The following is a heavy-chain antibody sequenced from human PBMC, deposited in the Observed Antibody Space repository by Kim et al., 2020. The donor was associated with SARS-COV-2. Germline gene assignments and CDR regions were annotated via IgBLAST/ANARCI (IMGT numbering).Heavy chain of an antibody. CDR1: GFTFSSYA. V-gene: IGHV3-23*01. J-gene: IGHJ4*02. Sequence: GGSLRLSCAASGFTFSSYAMSWVRQAPGKGLEWVSGISVRSGSTYYTDSVKGRFTISRDNSKNTLYLQMKSLRAEDTAVSYCVKGLAAGSGSYSDYWGQGTLVTVSS. D-gene: IGHD3-10*01. CDR3: VKGLAAGSGSYSDY. CDR2: ISVRSGST.